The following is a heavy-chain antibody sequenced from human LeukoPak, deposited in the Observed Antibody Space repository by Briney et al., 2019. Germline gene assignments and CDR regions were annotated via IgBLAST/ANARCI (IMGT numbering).Heavy chain of an antibody. D-gene: IGHD2-2*01. V-gene: IGHV3-30*04. Sequence: PGGSLRLSCAASGFTFSSYAMRWVRQAPGKGLEWVAVISYDGSNKYYADSVKGRFTISRDNSKNTLYLQMNSLRAEVTAVYYCARDSCSSTSCYFEYFQHWGQGTLVTVSS. CDR1: GFTFSSYA. CDR3: ARDSCSSTSCYFEYFQH. J-gene: IGHJ1*01. CDR2: ISYDGSNK.